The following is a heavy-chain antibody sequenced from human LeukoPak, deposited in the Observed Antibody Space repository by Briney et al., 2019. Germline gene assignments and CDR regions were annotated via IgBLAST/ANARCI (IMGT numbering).Heavy chain of an antibody. CDR2: IIPNSGAT. CDR1: GYTFAGNP. CDR3: TREDY. Sequence: ASVKVSCKASGYTFAGNPILWVRQAPGQGLEWMGWIIPNSGATTYAQKFQGRVAMTRDTSISTAFMELNSLRSDDTAVYYCTREDYWGQGTPVTVSS. J-gene: IGHJ4*02. V-gene: IGHV1-2*02.